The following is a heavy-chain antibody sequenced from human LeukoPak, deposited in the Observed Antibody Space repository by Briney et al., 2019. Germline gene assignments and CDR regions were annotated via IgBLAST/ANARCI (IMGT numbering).Heavy chain of an antibody. Sequence: PGGSLRLSCAVSGFPLSSYAMSWVRQAPGKGLEWVSGITGSGGSTYYADSVKGRFTISRDNSKNTLYLQMNSLRAEDTAIYYCARGERLLSFLKWGQGTLVTVSS. CDR2: ITGSGGST. D-gene: IGHD3-3*01. CDR3: ARGERLLSFLK. V-gene: IGHV3-23*01. J-gene: IGHJ4*02. CDR1: GFPLSSYA.